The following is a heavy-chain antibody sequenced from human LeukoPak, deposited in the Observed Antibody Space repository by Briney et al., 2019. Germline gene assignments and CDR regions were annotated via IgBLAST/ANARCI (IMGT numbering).Heavy chain of an antibody. CDR2: ISGSGGST. V-gene: IGHV3-23*01. D-gene: IGHD1-26*01. Sequence: TGGSLRLSCAASGFTFSSYAMSWVRQAPGKGLEWVSAISGSGGSTYYADSVKGRFTISRDNSKNTLYLQMNSLRAEDTAVYYCAKGYSGSLSYYFDYWGQGTLVTVSS. J-gene: IGHJ4*02. CDR1: GFTFSSYA. CDR3: AKGYSGSLSYYFDY.